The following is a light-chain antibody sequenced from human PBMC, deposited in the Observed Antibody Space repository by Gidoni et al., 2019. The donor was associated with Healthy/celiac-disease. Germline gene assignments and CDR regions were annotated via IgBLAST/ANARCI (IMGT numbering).Light chain of an antibody. J-gene: IGKJ3*01. CDR1: QDISNY. CDR2: DAS. V-gene: IGKV1-33*01. Sequence: DIQMTQSPSSLSASVGDRVTITCQASQDISNYLNWYQQKPGKAPKLLIYDASNLETGVPSRFSGSGSGTDFTFTISSLQPEDIATYYCQHADAFGPXTKVDIK. CDR3: QHADA.